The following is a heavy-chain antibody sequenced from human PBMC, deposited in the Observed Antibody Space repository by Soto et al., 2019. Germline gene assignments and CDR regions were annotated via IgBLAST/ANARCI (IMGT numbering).Heavy chain of an antibody. CDR1: GYTFTSYG. D-gene: IGHD4-17*01. V-gene: IGHV1-18*01. J-gene: IGHJ6*02. Sequence: QVQLVQSGTEVKKPGASVKVSCKASGYTFTSYGISWVRQAPGQGLEWMGWISGYNGNTNSAQNLKGRGTMTTDTSTSTANMELRSLRSDDTAVYYCARVHVDYASGYGMDVWGQGTTVTVSS. CDR2: ISGYNGNT. CDR3: ARVHVDYASGYGMDV.